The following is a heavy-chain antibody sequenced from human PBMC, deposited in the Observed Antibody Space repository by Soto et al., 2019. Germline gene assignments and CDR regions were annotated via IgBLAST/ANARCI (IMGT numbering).Heavy chain of an antibody. Sequence: GGSLRLSCAASGFTFSSYSMNWVRQAPGKGLEWVSSISSSSSYIYYADSVKGRFTISRDNAKNSLYLQMNSLRAEDTAVYYCAYYDILTGYYPLPMDVWGQGTTVTVSS. CDR3: AYYDILTGYYPLPMDV. CDR2: ISSSSSYI. CDR1: GFTFSSYS. D-gene: IGHD3-9*01. V-gene: IGHV3-21*01. J-gene: IGHJ6*02.